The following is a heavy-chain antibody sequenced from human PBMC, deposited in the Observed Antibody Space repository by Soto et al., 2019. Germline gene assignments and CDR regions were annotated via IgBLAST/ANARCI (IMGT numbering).Heavy chain of an antibody. D-gene: IGHD3-22*01. V-gene: IGHV4-31*03. CDR1: GVSISSGGYY. CDR2: MYYSGTT. Sequence: SLSLTCTASGVSISSGGYYWTWMRLRAGGGLEWSGDMYYSGTTNYNPSLKARITISADTSKKQFSLELRSVTAADTAVYYCATQPRYDSSGYFFFWGQGRLVTVSS. CDR3: ATQPRYDSSGYFFF. J-gene: IGHJ4*02.